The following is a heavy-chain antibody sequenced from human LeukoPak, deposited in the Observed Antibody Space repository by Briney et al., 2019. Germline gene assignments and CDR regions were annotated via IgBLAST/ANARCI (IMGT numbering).Heavy chain of an antibody. CDR3: AKEPPYCGGDCYFLLDY. CDR1: GFTFSSYS. V-gene: IGHV3-23*01. CDR2: ISGGGGT. Sequence: GGTLRLSCAASGFTFSSYSMSWVRQAPGKGLEWVSGISGGGGTYYADSVKGRFTISRDNSKNTLYLQVNSLRAEDTGVYYCAKEPPYCGGDCYFLLDYWGQGTLVTVSS. D-gene: IGHD2-21*02. J-gene: IGHJ4*02.